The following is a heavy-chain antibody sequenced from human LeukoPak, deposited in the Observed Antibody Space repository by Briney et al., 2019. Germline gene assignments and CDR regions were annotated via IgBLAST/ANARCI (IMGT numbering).Heavy chain of an antibody. J-gene: IGHJ5*02. D-gene: IGHD6-13*01. CDR2: IIPIFGTA. V-gene: IGHV1-69*13. Sequence: SVKVSCKASGGTSSSYAISWVRQAPGQGLEWMGGIIPIFGTANYAQKFQGRVTITADEPTSTAYMELSSLRSEDTAVYYCARRYSSSWYQGFWFDPWGQGTLVTVSS. CDR3: ARRYSSSWYQGFWFDP. CDR1: GGTSSSYA.